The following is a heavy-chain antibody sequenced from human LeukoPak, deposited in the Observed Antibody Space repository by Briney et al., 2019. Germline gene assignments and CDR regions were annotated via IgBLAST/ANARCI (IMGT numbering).Heavy chain of an antibody. Sequence: PGGSLRLSCAASGFTFSSYAMHWVRQAPGKGLEWVAVISYDGSNKYYADSVKGRFTISRDNSKNTLYLQMNSLRAEDTAVYYCARSVAGTWYFDYWGQGTLVTVSS. CDR2: ISYDGSNK. V-gene: IGHV3-30-3*01. J-gene: IGHJ4*02. D-gene: IGHD6-19*01. CDR3: ARSVAGTWYFDY. CDR1: GFTFSSYA.